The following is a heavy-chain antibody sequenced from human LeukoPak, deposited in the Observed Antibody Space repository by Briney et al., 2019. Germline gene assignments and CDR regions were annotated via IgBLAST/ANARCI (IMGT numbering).Heavy chain of an antibody. J-gene: IGHJ6*03. D-gene: IGHD1-1*01. CDR1: GLTFISYS. V-gene: IGHV3-21*01. CDR3: ASPPDNNYYYYMDV. CDR2: ISSSSSYI. Sequence: GVLRLFCSASGLTFISYSMNWFRQAPGKGLEWVSSISSSSSYIYYADSVKGRFTISRDNAKNSLYLQMNSLRAEDTAVYYCASPPDNNYYYYMDVWGKGTTVTVSS.